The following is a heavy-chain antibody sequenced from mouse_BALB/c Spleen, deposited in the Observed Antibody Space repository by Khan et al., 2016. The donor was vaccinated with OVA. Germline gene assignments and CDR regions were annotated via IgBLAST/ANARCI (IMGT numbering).Heavy chain of an antibody. J-gene: IGHJ1*01. CDR1: GYSITGGYS. Sequence: EVQLQESGPGLVKPSQSLSLTCSVTGYSITGGYSWSWIRQFPGNKLEWMGYISYDGSNNYNPSLKNRISITRDTSKNQFFLKLNSVTTEDTVTYYCARGGVVVPYWYFDVWGAGTTVTVSS. V-gene: IGHV3-6*02. D-gene: IGHD1-1*01. CDR2: ISYDGSN. CDR3: ARGGVVVPYWYFDV.